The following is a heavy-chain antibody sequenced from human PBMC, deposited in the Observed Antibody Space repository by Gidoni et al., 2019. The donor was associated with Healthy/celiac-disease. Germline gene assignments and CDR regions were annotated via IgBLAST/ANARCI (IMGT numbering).Heavy chain of an antibody. D-gene: IGHD6-6*01. Sequence: QVQLQQWGAGLLKPSETLSLTCAVYGGSFSGYYWSWIRQPPGKGLEWIGEINHSGSTNYNPSLKSRVTISVDTSKNQFSLKLSSVTAADTAVYYCQATGIAARQDTFDYWGQGTLVTVSS. CDR3: QATGIAARQDTFDY. J-gene: IGHJ4*02. V-gene: IGHV4-34*01. CDR2: INHSGST. CDR1: GGSFSGYY.